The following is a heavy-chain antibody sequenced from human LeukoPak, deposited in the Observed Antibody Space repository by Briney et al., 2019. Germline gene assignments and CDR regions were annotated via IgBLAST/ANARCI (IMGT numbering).Heavy chain of an antibody. V-gene: IGHV3-7*01. CDR2: IKQDVSEK. Sequence: PGGSLRLSCAASGFTFSGYWMSWVRQAPGKGLEWVANIKQDVSEKYYMDSVKGRFTISRDNAENSLYLQMNSLRAEDTAVYYCASLQWYSSTWNWYFDLWGRGTLVTVSS. D-gene: IGHD6-13*01. CDR3: ASLQWYSSTWNWYFDL. CDR1: GFTFSGYW. J-gene: IGHJ2*01.